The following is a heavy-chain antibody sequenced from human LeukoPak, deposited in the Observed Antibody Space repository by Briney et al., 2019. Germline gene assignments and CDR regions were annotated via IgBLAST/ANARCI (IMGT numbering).Heavy chain of an antibody. J-gene: IGHJ4*02. CDR2: ISSNGGST. CDR3: ARAPSVVVAATDYFDY. D-gene: IGHD2-15*01. Sequence: GGSLRLSCAASGFTFSSYAMHWVRQAPGKGLEYVSAISSNGGSTYYANSVKGRLTISRDNSKNTLYLQMGSLRAEDMAVYYCARAPSVVVAATDYFDYWGQGTLVTVSS. V-gene: IGHV3-64*01. CDR1: GFTFSSYA.